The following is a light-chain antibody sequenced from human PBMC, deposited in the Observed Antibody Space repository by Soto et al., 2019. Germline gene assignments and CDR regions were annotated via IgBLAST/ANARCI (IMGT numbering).Light chain of an antibody. J-gene: IGKJ1*01. CDR3: QQYKTRRT. CDR2: GTS. V-gene: IGKV3-15*01. Sequence: EIVMTQYPATLSVSPRERATLSCRASESVGNNLAWYQQKPGQAPRLLIYGTSTRATDIPARFSGSGSETEFTLTISSLQSEDFAVYYCQQYKTRRTFGQGTKVDVK. CDR1: ESVGNN.